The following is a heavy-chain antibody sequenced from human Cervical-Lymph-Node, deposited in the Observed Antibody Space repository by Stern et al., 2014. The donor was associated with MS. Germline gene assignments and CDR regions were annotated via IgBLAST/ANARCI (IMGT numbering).Heavy chain of an antibody. Sequence: VQLVESGPGLVKPSETLSLTCAVSGDSISSYTHYWAWIRQPPGKGLEWIGVVYYSGPTYYNPSLKSPVTISVDTSKNHFSLGLNSVTAADTAVYYCAKHACTGAACPFDLWGQGTLVTVSS. V-gene: IGHV4-39*01. CDR2: VYYSGPT. J-gene: IGHJ4*02. D-gene: IGHD2-8*02. CDR3: AKHACTGAACPFDL. CDR1: GDSISSYTHY.